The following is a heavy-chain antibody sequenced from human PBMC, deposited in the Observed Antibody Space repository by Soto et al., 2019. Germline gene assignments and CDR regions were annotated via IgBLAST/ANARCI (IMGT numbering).Heavy chain of an antibody. Sequence: SETRSRTCIFPGGSVSSAGYYWSWIRQPPGKGLEWIGELYYSGSTKYDPSLKSRVTISVDTSKKQFSLKLSSVTAADTAVYYCAREAVAAKRAFDLWAQVTMV. J-gene: IGHJ3*01. CDR3: AREAVAAKRAFDL. CDR1: GGSVSSAGYY. V-gene: IGHV4-61*08. CDR2: LYYSGST. D-gene: IGHD6-19*01.